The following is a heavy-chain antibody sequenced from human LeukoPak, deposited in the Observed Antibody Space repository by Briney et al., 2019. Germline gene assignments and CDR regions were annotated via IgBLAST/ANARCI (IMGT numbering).Heavy chain of an antibody. J-gene: IGHJ5*02. Sequence: PSETLSLTCTVSGGSISSHYWSWIRQPPGKGLEWIGYIYYSGSTNYNPSLKSRVTISVDTSKNQFSLKLCSVTAADTAVYYCARQYYDSSGYYPSWFDPWGQGTLVTVSS. CDR2: IYYSGST. CDR3: ARQYYDSSGYYPSWFDP. D-gene: IGHD3-22*01. V-gene: IGHV4-59*11. CDR1: GGSISSHY.